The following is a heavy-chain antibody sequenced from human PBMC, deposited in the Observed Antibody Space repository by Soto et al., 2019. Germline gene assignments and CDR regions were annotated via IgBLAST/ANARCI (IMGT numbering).Heavy chain of an antibody. CDR1: GGFISWYY. J-gene: IGHJ6*03. CDR3: ARSYYYGSGSYYSFMDV. D-gene: IGHD3-10*01. V-gene: IGHV4-59*08. CDR2: IFYRGGT. Sequence: SEDLSLPLTGSGGFISWYYRGWGRAPPGEGLGGVGGIFYRGGTNYHPPLKSRVTISVDTSKNQFSLKLSSVTAADTAVYYCARSYYYGSGSYYSFMDVWGKGTTVTVSS.